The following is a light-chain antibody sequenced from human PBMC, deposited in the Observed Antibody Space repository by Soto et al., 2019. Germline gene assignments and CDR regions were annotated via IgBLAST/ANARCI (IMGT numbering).Light chain of an antibody. CDR1: SSDVGGYNY. CDR3: SSYTPSSTYV. CDR2: DVS. Sequence: HSVLTQPASVSGPPGQSITISCTGTSSDVGGYNYVSWYQQYPGKAPKLMIYDVSSRPSGVSNRFSGSKSGNTASLTISGLQAEDEADYHCSSYTPSSTYVFGTGTKLTVL. J-gene: IGLJ1*01. V-gene: IGLV2-14*03.